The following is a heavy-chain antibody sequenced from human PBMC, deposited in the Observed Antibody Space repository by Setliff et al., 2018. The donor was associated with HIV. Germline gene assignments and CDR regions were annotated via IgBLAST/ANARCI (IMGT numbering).Heavy chain of an antibody. Sequence: RASVKVSCKASGYTFTSYGITWVRQAPGQGLEWMGWISTYNGNTHYAQKLQGRVTMTTDTSTSTAYMELRSLRSDYTAMYYCARKYTCGPLDYWGQGTLVTVSS. J-gene: IGHJ4*02. CDR1: GYTFTSYG. CDR3: ARKYTCGPLDY. D-gene: IGHD6-19*01. V-gene: IGHV1-18*01. CDR2: ISTYNGNT.